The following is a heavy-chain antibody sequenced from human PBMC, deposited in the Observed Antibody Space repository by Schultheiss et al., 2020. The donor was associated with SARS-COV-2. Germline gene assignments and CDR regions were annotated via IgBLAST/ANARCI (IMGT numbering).Heavy chain of an antibody. CDR1: GGSFSGYY. V-gene: IGHV4-34*01. Sequence: SETLSLTCAVYGGSFSGYYWSWIRQPPGKGLEWIGEINHSGSTNYNPSLKSRVTMSVDTSKNQFSLKLSSVTAADTAVYYCARPRGSAWYSWFDPWGQGTLVTVSS. CDR3: ARPRGSAWYSWFDP. J-gene: IGHJ5*02. D-gene: IGHD6-19*01. CDR2: INHSGST.